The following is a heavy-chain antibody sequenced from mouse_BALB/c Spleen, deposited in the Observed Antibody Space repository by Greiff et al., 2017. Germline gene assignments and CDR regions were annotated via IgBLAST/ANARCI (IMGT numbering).Heavy chain of an antibody. D-gene: IGHD1-1*01. CDR2: ISSGGSYT. V-gene: IGHV5-9-3*01. CDR1: GFTFSSYA. Sequence: EVQLVESGGGLVKPGGSLKLSCAASGFTFSSYAMSWVRQTPEKRLEWVATISSGGSYTYYPDSVKGRFTISRDNAKNTLYLQMSSLRSEDTAMYYCARDTTDPSYAMDYWGQGTSVTVSS. CDR3: ARDTTDPSYAMDY. J-gene: IGHJ4*01.